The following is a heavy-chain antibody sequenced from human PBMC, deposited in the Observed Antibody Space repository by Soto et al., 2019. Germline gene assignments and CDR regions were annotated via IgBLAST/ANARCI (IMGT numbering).Heavy chain of an antibody. CDR3: ARRDYGGNSAIDY. V-gene: IGHV1-18*01. CDR2: ISAYNGNT. CDR1: RYTVTIYV. J-gene: IGHJ4*02. Sequence: APVKISSTSSRYTVTIYVITWLLKNPGQGLEWMGWISAYNGNTNYAQKLQGRVTISVDTSKNQFSLKLSSVTAADTAVYYCARRDYGGNSAIDYWGQGTLVTVSS. D-gene: IGHD4-17*01.